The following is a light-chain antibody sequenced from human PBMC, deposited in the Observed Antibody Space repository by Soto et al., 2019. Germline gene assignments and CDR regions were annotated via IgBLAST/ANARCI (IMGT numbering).Light chain of an antibody. V-gene: IGKV1-9*01. Sequence: IQLTQSPSSLSASVGDRVTITCRASQGISSYLAWYQQKPGKAPKLLIYAASTLQSGVPSRISGSGSGTDFTLTISSLQPEDFATYYCQQLNSYLYTFGQGTKLEIK. J-gene: IGKJ2*01. CDR1: QGISSY. CDR3: QQLNSYLYT. CDR2: AAS.